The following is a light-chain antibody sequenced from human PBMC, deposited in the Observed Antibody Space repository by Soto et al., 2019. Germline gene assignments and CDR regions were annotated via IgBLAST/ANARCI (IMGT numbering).Light chain of an antibody. V-gene: IGKV3-20*01. CDR2: GAS. CDR1: QSVSSSY. J-gene: IGKJ2*01. Sequence: EIVLTQSPGTLSLSPGERATLSCRASQSVSSSYLAWYQQKPGQAPRLLIYGASSRATGIPDRFSGSGSGTDFTLTISILEPEDFAVYYFQQYGSSPPNTFGQGTKLEIK. CDR3: QQYGSSPPNT.